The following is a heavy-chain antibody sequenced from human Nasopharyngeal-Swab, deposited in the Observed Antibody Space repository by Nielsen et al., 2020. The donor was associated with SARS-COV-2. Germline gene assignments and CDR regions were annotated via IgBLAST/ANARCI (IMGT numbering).Heavy chain of an antibody. CDR3: ARESVVTGMDDATDI. V-gene: IGHV3-23*01. CDR2: ISGSGGST. D-gene: IGHD2-21*02. Sequence: GGSLRLSCAASGFTFSSYSMSWLRQAPGKGLEWVSAISGSGGSTYYADSVKGRFTISRDNSKNTLYLQMNSLRVEDTAVYYCARESVVTGMDDATDIWGQGTMVTVSS. CDR1: GFTFSSYS. J-gene: IGHJ3*02.